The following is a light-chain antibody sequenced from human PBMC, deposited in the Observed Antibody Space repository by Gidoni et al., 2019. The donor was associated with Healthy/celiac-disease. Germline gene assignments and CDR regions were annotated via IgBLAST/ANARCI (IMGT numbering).Light chain of an antibody. V-gene: IGKV4-1*01. Sequence: DIVMTQSPDSLAVSLGERATLNCKSSQSVLYSSNNKNYLAWYQQKPGQPPKLLIYWASTRESGVPDRFSGSGSVTDFTLTVSSLQAEDVAVYYCQQYYSTPLTFGGXTKVEIK. J-gene: IGKJ4*01. CDR1: QSVLYSSNNKNY. CDR3: QQYYSTPLT. CDR2: WAS.